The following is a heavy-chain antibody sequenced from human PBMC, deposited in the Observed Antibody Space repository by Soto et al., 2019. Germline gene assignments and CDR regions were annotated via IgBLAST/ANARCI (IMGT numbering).Heavy chain of an antibody. CDR2: INAGNGNT. V-gene: IGHV1-3*01. D-gene: IGHD1-1*01. CDR3: ARDQYKPQYNFDY. CDR1: GYTFTSYG. J-gene: IGHJ4*02. Sequence: GASVKVSCKASGYTFTSYGISWVRQAPGQRLEWMGWINAGNGNTKYSQKFQGRVTITRDTSASTAYMELSSLRSEDTAVYYCARDQYKPQYNFDYWGQGTLVTVSS.